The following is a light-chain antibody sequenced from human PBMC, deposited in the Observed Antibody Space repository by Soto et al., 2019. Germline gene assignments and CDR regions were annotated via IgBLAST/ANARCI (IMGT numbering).Light chain of an antibody. V-gene: IGKV3-20*01. CDR3: QQCDTSPWT. Sequence: EIVLTQSPDTLSLSPGERATLSCRASQSISSYFAWYQQKPGQAPRLLIYGASSRATGIPDRFSGSGSGTDFTLAISRLEPGDSAVYFCQQCDTSPWTFGQGTKVEIK. J-gene: IGKJ1*01. CDR2: GAS. CDR1: QSISSY.